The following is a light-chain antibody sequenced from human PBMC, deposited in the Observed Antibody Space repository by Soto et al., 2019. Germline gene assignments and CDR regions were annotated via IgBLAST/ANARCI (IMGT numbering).Light chain of an antibody. Sequence: EFVLTQSPGTLSLSPGERATLSCRASQTVRNNYLAWYQQKPGQAPRFLIYDTSTRATGIPARFSGSGSGTEFTLTISSLQSEDFAVYYCQQYNNWPPITFGQGTRLEIK. CDR2: DTS. CDR1: QTVRNN. J-gene: IGKJ5*01. V-gene: IGKV3-15*01. CDR3: QQYNNWPPIT.